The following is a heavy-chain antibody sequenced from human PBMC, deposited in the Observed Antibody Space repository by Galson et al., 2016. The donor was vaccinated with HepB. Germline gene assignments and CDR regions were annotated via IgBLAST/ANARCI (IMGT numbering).Heavy chain of an antibody. CDR3: ANSLMISTSQGRGST. J-gene: IGHJ4*02. Sequence: SLRLSCAASGFTFSSYSMNWVRQAPGKGLEWVSSISSTTTYIYYADSVKGRFTISRDNAKNSVYLQMSSLRAEDTAVYYCANSLMISTSQGRGSTWGQGTLVTVSS. CDR1: GFTFSSYS. CDR2: ISSTTTYI. V-gene: IGHV3-21*01. D-gene: IGHD3/OR15-3a*01.